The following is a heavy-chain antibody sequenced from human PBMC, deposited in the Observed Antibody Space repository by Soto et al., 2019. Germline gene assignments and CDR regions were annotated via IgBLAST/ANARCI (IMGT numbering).Heavy chain of an antibody. Sequence: QVQLVQSGAEVKKPGSSVKVSCKASGGTFSSYAISWVRQAPGQGLEWMGGIIPIFGTANYAQKFQGRVTITADESTSTGYRELSSLRSEDTAVYYCARGILTGYQYYYYYGMDVWGQGPTVTVSS. J-gene: IGHJ6*02. CDR1: GGTFSSYA. V-gene: IGHV1-69*01. CDR2: IIPIFGTA. CDR3: ARGILTGYQYYYYYGMDV. D-gene: IGHD3-9*01.